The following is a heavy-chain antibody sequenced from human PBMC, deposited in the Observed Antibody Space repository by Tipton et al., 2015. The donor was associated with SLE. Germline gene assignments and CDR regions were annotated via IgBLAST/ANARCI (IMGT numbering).Heavy chain of an antibody. V-gene: IGHV4-38-2*02. D-gene: IGHD6-13*01. CDR1: GYSISSGYY. Sequence: TLSLTCTVSGYSISSGYYWGWIRQPPGKGLEWIGSIYHSGSTNYNPSLKSRVTISVDTSKNQFSLKLSSVTAADTAVYYCARQPIAAAGTSNYFDYWGQGTLVTVSS. CDR3: ARQPIAAAGTSNYFDY. CDR2: IYHSGST. J-gene: IGHJ4*02.